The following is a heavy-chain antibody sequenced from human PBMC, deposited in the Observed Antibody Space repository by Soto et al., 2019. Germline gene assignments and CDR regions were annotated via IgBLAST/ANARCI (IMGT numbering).Heavy chain of an antibody. V-gene: IGHV4-59*01. CDR1: GGSISSYY. CDR2: IYYSGST. Sequence: QVQLQESGPGLVKPSETLSLTCTVSGGSISSYYWSWIRQPPGKGLGWIGYIYYSGSTNYNPSLKSRVTISVDTSKNQFSLKLSSVTAADTAVYYCARTGITIFGVVTSYGFDPWGQGTLVTVSS. D-gene: IGHD3-3*01. J-gene: IGHJ5*02. CDR3: ARTGITIFGVVTSYGFDP.